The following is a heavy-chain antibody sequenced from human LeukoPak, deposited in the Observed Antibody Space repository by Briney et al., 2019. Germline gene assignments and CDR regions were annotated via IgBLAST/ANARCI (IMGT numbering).Heavy chain of an antibody. V-gene: IGHV6-1*01. CDR1: GDSVSSNSAA. CDR2: TYYRSKWYN. J-gene: IGHJ6*04. CDR3: ARGGMYSSGWYLVYYYYGMDV. Sequence: SQTLSLTCAISGDSVSSNSAAWNWIRQSPSRGLEWLGRTYYRSKWYNDYAVSMKSRITINPDTSKNQFSLQLNSVTPEDTAVYYCARGGMYSSGWYLVYYYYGMDVWGKGTTVTVSS. D-gene: IGHD6-19*01.